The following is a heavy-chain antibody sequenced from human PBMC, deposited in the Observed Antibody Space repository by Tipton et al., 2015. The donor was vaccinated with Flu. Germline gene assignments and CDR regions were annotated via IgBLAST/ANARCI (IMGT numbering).Heavy chain of an antibody. CDR2: IYPGDSDA. Sequence: QLVQSGAEVKQPGESLKISCKASGYTFTNYWIGWVRQMPGKGLEWMGIIYPGDSDARYSPTFQGHVTISADKSITTAYLQWSSLKAWDTAMYYCAVGGYGGSMYYFDYWGQGTLVTVSS. J-gene: IGHJ4*02. V-gene: IGHV5-51*01. D-gene: IGHD4-23*01. CDR1: GYTFTNYW. CDR3: AVGGYGGSMYYFDY.